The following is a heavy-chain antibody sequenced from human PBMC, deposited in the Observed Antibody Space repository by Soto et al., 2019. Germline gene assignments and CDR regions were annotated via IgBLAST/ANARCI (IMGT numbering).Heavy chain of an antibody. CDR2: IYYSGST. J-gene: IGHJ4*02. Sequence: SETLSLTCTVSGGSISSSSYYWGWIRQPPGKGLEWIGSIYYSGSTYYNPSLKSRVTISVDTSKNQFSLRLSSVTAADTAVYYCAGGHFLYWGQGTLVTVSS. CDR3: AGGHFLY. CDR1: GGSISSSSYY. V-gene: IGHV4-39*01. D-gene: IGHD3-16*01.